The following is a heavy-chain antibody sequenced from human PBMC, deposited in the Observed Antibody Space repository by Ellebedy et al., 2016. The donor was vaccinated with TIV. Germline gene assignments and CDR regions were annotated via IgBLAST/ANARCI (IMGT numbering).Heavy chain of an antibody. Sequence: GESLKISCTASGFTFGDYAMSWFRQAPGKGLEWVGFIRSKAYGGTTEYAASVKGRFTISRDDSKSIAYLQMNSLKTEDTAVYYCTRGYYDILTGYGTDAFDIWGQGTMVTVFS. D-gene: IGHD3-9*01. V-gene: IGHV3-49*03. J-gene: IGHJ3*02. CDR1: GFTFGDYA. CDR2: IRSKAYGGTT. CDR3: TRGYYDILTGYGTDAFDI.